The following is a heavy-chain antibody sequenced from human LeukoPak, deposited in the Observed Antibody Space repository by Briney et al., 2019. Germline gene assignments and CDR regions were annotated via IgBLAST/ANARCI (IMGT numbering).Heavy chain of an antibody. J-gene: IGHJ6*03. CDR2: VSSSSAYI. CDR3: AREARGLAYYMDV. CDR1: GFTFINYN. V-gene: IGHV3-21*01. D-gene: IGHD4-17*01. Sequence: PGGSLRLSCAASGFTFINYNMNWVRQAPGKGLEWVSSVSSSSAYIYYADSVKGRFTISRDNAKNSLYLQMNSLRAEDTAVYYCAREARGLAYYMDVWGKGTTVTISS.